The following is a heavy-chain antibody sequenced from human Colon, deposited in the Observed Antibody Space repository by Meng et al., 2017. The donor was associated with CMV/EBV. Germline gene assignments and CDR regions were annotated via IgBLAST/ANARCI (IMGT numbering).Heavy chain of an antibody. CDR3: ANGGGLGHSDFDS. Sequence: GSGIRQTAGKGLEWIGRIHTTGYTEYNPSLKSRGTISADTSKNLVYLELKSVTAADTAVYYGANGGGLGHSDFDSWGQGTLVTVSS. J-gene: IGHJ4*02. V-gene: IGHV4-61*02. D-gene: IGHD3/OR15-3a*01. CDR2: IHTTGYT.